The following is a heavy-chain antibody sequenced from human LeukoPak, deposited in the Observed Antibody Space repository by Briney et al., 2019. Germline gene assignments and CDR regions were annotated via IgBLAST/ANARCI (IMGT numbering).Heavy chain of an antibody. CDR3: ARDTRSGYYYGNWFDP. V-gene: IGHV4-39*07. J-gene: IGHJ5*02. CDR2: IYYSGST. D-gene: IGHD3-22*01. Sequence: SETLSLTCTVSGGSISSSSYYWGWIRQPPGKGLEWIGSIYYSGSTYYNPSLKSRVTISVDTSNDQFSLKLSSVTAADTAVYYCARDTRSGYYYGNWFDPWGQGTLVTVSS. CDR1: GGSISSSSYY.